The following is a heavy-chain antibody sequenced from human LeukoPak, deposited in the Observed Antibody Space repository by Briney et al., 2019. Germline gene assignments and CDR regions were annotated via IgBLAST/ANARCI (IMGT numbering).Heavy chain of an antibody. Sequence: GRSLRLSCAASGFTFSSYAMHWIRQAPGKGLEGVANMKYDGSQIYYVGSVRGRFTISRDNAKNSLYLQMNSLRAEDTAVYYCASDRQATRDYYMDVWGKGTTVIVSS. CDR2: MKYDGSQI. V-gene: IGHV3-7*01. CDR1: GFTFSSYA. CDR3: ASDRQATRDYYMDV. J-gene: IGHJ6*03.